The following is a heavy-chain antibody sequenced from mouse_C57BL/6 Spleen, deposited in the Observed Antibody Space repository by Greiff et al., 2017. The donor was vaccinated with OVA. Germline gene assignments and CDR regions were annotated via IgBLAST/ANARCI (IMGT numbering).Heavy chain of an antibody. D-gene: IGHD1-1*01. V-gene: IGHV1-42*01. CDR3: ARSFHYYGSEDY. CDR2: INPSTGGT. Sequence: HLQHSLPYLLKPVASVKISCKASGYSFTGYYMNWVKQSPEKSLEWIGEINPSTGGTTYNQKFKAKATLTVDKSSSTAYMQLKSLTSEDSAVYYCARSFHYYGSEDYWGQGTTLTVSS. CDR1: GYSFTGYY. J-gene: IGHJ2*01.